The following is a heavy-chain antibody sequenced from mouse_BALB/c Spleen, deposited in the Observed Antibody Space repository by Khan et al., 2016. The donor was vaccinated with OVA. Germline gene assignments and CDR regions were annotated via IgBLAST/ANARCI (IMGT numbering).Heavy chain of an antibody. J-gene: IGHJ3*01. CDR3: ARGGYGSFAF. CDR1: GFTFSDYY. V-gene: IGHV5-4*02. CDR2: ISDGGSYT. Sequence: EVELVESGGGLVKPGGSLKLSCAASGFTFSDYYMYWVRQTPEKRLEWVATISDGGSYTSYLDSVKGRFTISRDNAKNNLYLQMSSLKSEDTAMDYCARGGYGSFAFWGQGTLVTVSA. D-gene: IGHD2-14*01.